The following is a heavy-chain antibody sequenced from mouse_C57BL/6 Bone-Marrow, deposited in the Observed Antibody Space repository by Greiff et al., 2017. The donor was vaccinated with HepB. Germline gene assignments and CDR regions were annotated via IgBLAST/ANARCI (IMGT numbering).Heavy chain of an antibody. Sequence: EVMLVESGGGLVQPGGSLSLSCAASGFTFTDYYMSWVRQPPGKALEWLGFIRNKANGYTTEYSASVKGRFTISRDNSQSSLYLQMNALEAEDSTPYYCERYRTENYAKDYGDQGTSVTVSS. CDR2: IRNKANGYTT. V-gene: IGHV7-3*01. J-gene: IGHJ4*01. CDR3: ERYRTENYAKDY. CDR1: GFTFTDYY.